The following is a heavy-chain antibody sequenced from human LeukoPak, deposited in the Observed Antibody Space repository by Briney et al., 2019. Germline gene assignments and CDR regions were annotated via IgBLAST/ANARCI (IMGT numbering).Heavy chain of an antibody. D-gene: IGHD3-3*01. V-gene: IGHV3-53*01. CDR3: ARAAPYDAFDI. CDR2: IYSGGST. CDR1: GFTVSSNY. J-gene: IGHJ3*02. Sequence: PGGSLRLSCAASGFTVSSNYMSWVRQAPGKGLEWDSVIYSGGSTYYADSVKGRFTISRDNSKNTLYLQMNSLRAEDTAVYYCARAAPYDAFDIWGQGTMVTVSS.